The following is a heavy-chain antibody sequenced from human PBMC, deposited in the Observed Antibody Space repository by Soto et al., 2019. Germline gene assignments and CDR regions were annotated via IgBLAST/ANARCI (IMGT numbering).Heavy chain of an antibody. Sequence: LSLTCTVSGGSISLYYWSWIRQSPGKGLEWIGRIYSSGSTTYNPSFKSRVTMSVDTSKNQFSLRLGSVTAADTAIYYCARYVLRGLIGAFDFWGQGTLVTVSS. CDR2: IYSSGST. CDR3: ARYVLRGLIGAFDF. J-gene: IGHJ4*02. V-gene: IGHV4-59*01. CDR1: GGSISLYY. D-gene: IGHD3-10*01.